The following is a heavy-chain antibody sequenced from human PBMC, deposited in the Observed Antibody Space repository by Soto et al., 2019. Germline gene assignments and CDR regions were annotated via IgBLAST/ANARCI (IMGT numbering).Heavy chain of an antibody. CDR2: IRNKANSDTT. D-gene: IGHD1-26*01. V-gene: IGHV3-72*01. Sequence: EVQLVGSGGGLVQPGGSLRLSCAASEFTFSDHYMDWVRQAPGKGLEWVGRIRNKANSDTTEYAAAVKGRFTISRDDSKNSLYLQMNSLKTEDTAVYYCARGLSGSDSGRDDYWGQGTLVTVSS. J-gene: IGHJ4*02. CDR1: EFTFSDHY. CDR3: ARGLSGSDSGRDDY.